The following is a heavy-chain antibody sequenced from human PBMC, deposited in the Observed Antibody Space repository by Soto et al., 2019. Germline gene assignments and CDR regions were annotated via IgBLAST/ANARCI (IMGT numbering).Heavy chain of an antibody. CDR1: GDSVSSGAYY. D-gene: IGHD1-26*01. CDR2: VYYSGST. J-gene: IGHJ5*02. V-gene: IGHV4-61*08. Sequence: SETLSLTCSVSGDSVSSGAYYWSWIRQPPGKGLEWIGYVYYSGSTSYNPSLETGVTISVDTSKNQFSLKLTSVTPADTAIYYCARVKRSTSRLDPWGQGTLVTISS. CDR3: ARVKRSTSRLDP.